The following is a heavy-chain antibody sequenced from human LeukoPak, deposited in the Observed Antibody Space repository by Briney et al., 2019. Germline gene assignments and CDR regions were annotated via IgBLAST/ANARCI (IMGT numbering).Heavy chain of an antibody. V-gene: IGHV4-38-2*01. CDR2: IYYNGRT. Sequence: PSETLSLTCAVSGYSFNSSYYCGCIRQPPGKRLEWIGSIYYNGRTFYNPSLKSRVTMSVDTSKNQFSLKLNSVTAADTAVYYCARVYSTSSRLDYWGQGTPVTVSS. J-gene: IGHJ4*02. CDR3: ARVYSTSSRLDY. CDR1: GYSFNSSYY. D-gene: IGHD6-6*01.